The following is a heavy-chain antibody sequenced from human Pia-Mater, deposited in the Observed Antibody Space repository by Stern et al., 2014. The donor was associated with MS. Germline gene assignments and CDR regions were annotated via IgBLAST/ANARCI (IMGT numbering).Heavy chain of an antibody. J-gene: IGHJ4*02. CDR2: ISNSGDYT. Sequence: EVHLVESGGGLVQPGGYLRLSCGASGFTFSRYAMTWVRQAPGRGLEWVSAISNSGDYTYHADSVKGRFSISRDNSKNTLYLQMNSLRADDTAVYYCAKAYFYDSSGNFYYWGQGTLVTVSS. CDR3: AKAYFYDSSGNFYY. CDR1: GFTFSRYA. V-gene: IGHV3-23*04. D-gene: IGHD3-22*01.